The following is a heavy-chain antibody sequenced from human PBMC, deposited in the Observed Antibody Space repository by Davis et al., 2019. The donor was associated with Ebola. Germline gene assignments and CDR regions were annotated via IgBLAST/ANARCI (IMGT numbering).Heavy chain of an antibody. D-gene: IGHD3-10*01. V-gene: IGHV3-11*01. Sequence: GGSLRLSCAASGFTFSDYYMSWIRQAPGKGLEWVSYISSSGSTIYYADSVKGRFTISRDNAKNSLYLQMNSLRAEDTAVYYCARWHYGSGSYFGELGYYYGMDVWGKGTTVTVSS. J-gene: IGHJ6*04. CDR2: ISSSGSTI. CDR3: ARWHYGSGSYFGELGYYYGMDV. CDR1: GFTFSDYY.